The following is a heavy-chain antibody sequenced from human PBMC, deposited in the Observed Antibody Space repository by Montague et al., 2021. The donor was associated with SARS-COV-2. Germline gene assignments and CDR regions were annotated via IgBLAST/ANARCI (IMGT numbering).Heavy chain of an antibody. V-gene: IGHV4-59*13. CDR3: ARVPYSSSGFFYYYYGIDV. CDR1: GGSISSYY. Sequence: SETLSLTCTVSGGSISSYYWSWIRQPPGKGLEWIGHIYYSGSTNCNPSLKSRVTISVDTSKNQFSLKLSSVTAADTAVYYCARVPYSSSGFFYYYYGIDVWGQGTTVTVS. CDR2: IYYSGST. J-gene: IGHJ6*02. D-gene: IGHD6-6*01.